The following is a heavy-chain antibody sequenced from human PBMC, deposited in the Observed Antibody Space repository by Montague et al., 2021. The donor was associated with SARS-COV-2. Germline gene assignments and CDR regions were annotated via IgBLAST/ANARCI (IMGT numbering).Heavy chain of an antibody. CDR1: GFTFRSFW. CDR3: VRALGSGDFDF. J-gene: IGHJ4*02. CDR2: IKQDGSEK. Sequence: SLRLSCAASGFTFRSFWMSWVRQAPGKGLKWVANIKQDGSEKYYLDSVEGRFTISRDNAKNSLFLQMNSLRDDDTAVYYCVRALGSGDFDFWGQGTLVSVSS. D-gene: IGHD2-21*01. V-gene: IGHV3-7*03.